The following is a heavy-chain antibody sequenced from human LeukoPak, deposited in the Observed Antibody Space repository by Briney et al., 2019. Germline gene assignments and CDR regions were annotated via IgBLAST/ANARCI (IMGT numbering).Heavy chain of an antibody. J-gene: IGHJ4*02. CDR1: GYTFTSYY. V-gene: IGHV1-2*02. Sequence: ASVKVSCKASGYTFTSYYMHWVRQAPGQGLEWVGWINPNSGGTNYAQKFQGRVTMTRDTSISTAYMELSRLRSDDTAVYYCARGSLWYYDFWSGYYRDYYFDYWGQGTLVTVSS. CDR2: INPNSGGT. D-gene: IGHD3-3*01. CDR3: ARGSLWYYDFWSGYYRDYYFDY.